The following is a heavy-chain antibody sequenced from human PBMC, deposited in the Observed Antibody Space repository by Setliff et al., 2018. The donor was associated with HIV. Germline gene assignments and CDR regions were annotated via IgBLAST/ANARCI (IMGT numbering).Heavy chain of an antibody. Sequence: SETLSLTCAVYGGSFSGYYWSWIRQPPGKGLEWIGEINHSGSTNYNPSLKSRVTISVETSKNQFSLKLSSVTAADPAVFYCARGFPFCSGGNCRANYFDYWGQGTLVTVS. CDR3: ARGFPFCSGGNCRANYFDY. J-gene: IGHJ4*02. V-gene: IGHV4-34*01. CDR2: INHSGST. CDR1: GGSFSGYY. D-gene: IGHD2-15*01.